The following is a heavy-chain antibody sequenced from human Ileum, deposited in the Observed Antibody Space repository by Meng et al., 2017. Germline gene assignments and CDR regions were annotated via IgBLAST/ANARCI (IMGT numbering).Heavy chain of an antibody. V-gene: IGHV3-23*01. CDR1: GFTFSSYA. CDR3: AKDPMIVVVISTYWYFDL. CDR2: ISGSGGST. J-gene: IGHJ2*01. Sequence: GESLKISCAASGFTFSSYAMSWVRQAPGKGLEWVSAISGSGGSTYYADSVKGRFTISRDNSKNTLYLQMNSLRAEDTVVYYCAKDPMIVVVISTYWYFDLWGRGTLVTVSS. D-gene: IGHD3-22*01.